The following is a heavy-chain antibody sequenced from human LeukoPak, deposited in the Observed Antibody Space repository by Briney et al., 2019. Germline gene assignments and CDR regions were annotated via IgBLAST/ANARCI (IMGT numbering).Heavy chain of an antibody. Sequence: NPSQTLSLTCIVSGGSISCGSYYWNRVRQPAGKGLEWMGRVYNSGSTNYNPSLKSRVTISTDMSKNQFSLKLSSVTAADTAVYYCVSGPLRGPGEYGELSSTPFDYWGQGTLVTVSS. D-gene: IGHD3-16*02. CDR1: GGSISCGSYY. CDR3: VSGPLRGPGEYGELSSTPFDY. J-gene: IGHJ4*02. V-gene: IGHV4-61*02. CDR2: VYNSGST.